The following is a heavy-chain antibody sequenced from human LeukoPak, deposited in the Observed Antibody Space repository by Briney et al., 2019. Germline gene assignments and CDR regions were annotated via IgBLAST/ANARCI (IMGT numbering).Heavy chain of an antibody. CDR2: INPNSGGT. J-gene: IGHJ4*02. V-gene: IGHV1-2*02. Sequence: ASVKVSCKASGYTFTGYYMHWVRQAPGQGLEWMGWINPNSGGTNYAQKFQGRVTMTRDTSISTAYMELSRLSSDDTAVYYCARDKYTGYETFDYWGQGTPVTVSS. D-gene: IGHD5-12*01. CDR3: ARDKYTGYETFDY. CDR1: GYTFTGYY.